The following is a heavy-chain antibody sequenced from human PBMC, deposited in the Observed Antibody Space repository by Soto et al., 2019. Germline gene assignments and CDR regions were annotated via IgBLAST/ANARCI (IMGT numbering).Heavy chain of an antibody. J-gene: IGHJ4*02. CDR3: ARDAGRHSYDVTGYYFDY. CDR1: GGTFSNYA. CDR2: IIPMVRTP. V-gene: IGHV1-69*12. Sequence: QVQLVQSGAEVKKPGSSVKVSCKASGGTFSNYAITWVRQAPGQGLEWMGGIIPMVRTPNYAQKFQGRVTITADESTSTAYMELNSLTSEDTAMYYCARDAGRHSYDVTGYYFDYWGQGTLVTVSS. D-gene: IGHD3-9*01.